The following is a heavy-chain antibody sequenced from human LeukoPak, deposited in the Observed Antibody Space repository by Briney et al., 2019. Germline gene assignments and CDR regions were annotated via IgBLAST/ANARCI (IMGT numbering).Heavy chain of an antibody. V-gene: IGHV3-30*18. CDR1: GFTFSSYG. J-gene: IGHJ6*04. CDR3: AELGITMIGGV. D-gene: IGHD3-10*02. CDR2: ISYDGSNK. Sequence: PPGGSLRLSCAASGFTFSSYGMHWVRQAPGKGLEWVAVISYDGSNKYYADSVKGRFTISRDNSKNTLYLQMNSLRAEDTAVYYCAELGITMIGGVWGKGTTVTISS.